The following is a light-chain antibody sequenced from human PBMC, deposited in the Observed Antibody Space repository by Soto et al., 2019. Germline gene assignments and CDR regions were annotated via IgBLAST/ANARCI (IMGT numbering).Light chain of an antibody. CDR3: AAWDDRLMGLE. J-gene: IGLJ2*01. CDR2: NNS. CDR1: SSNIGSNT. Sequence: QSVLTQPPSASGTPGQMVTISCSGSSSNIGSNTVNWYQQLPGMAPKLLIYNNSQRPSGVPDRFSGSKSGTSASLAISGLQSEDEADYYCAAWDDRLMGLEFGGGTKLTVL. V-gene: IGLV1-44*01.